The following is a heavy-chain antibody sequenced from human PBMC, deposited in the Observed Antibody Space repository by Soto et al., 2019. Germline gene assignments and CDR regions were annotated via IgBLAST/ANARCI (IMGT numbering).Heavy chain of an antibody. Sequence: GGSLRLSCAASGFTFSSYAMSWVRQAPGKGLEWVSAISGSGGSTYYADSVKGRFTISRDNSKNTLYLQMNSLRAEDTAVYYCAKDSGYGVKGVGVFDYWGQGTLVTVSS. CDR2: ISGSGGST. V-gene: IGHV3-23*01. CDR3: AKDSGYGVKGVGVFDY. J-gene: IGHJ4*02. CDR1: GFTFSSYA. D-gene: IGHD4-17*01.